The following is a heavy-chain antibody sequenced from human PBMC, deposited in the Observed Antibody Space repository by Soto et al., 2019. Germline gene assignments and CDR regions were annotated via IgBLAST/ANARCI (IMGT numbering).Heavy chain of an antibody. J-gene: IGHJ4*02. D-gene: IGHD6-19*01. CDR1: GGSISNYY. Sequence: QVQLQESGPGLVKPAETLSLTCTVSGGSISNYYWSWIRQAPGKGLEWIGYIYYTTNYNPSLKSRVTISADTSNNQISLKLTSVTAADTAVYYCARTSPVAGGFDYWGQGTLVTVSS. V-gene: IGHV4-59*01. CDR3: ARTSPVAGGFDY. CDR2: IYYTT.